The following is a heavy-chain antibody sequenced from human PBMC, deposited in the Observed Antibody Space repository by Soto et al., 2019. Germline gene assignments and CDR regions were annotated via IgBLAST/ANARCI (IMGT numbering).Heavy chain of an antibody. V-gene: IGHV3-23*01. J-gene: IGHJ4*02. Sequence: EVQLLESGGGLVQPGGSLRLSCAASGFTFSSYAMSWVRQAPGKGLEWVSAISGSGGSTYYADSVKGRFTISRDNSKNTLYLQMNRLRARDTAGYYWAKKIASGDYTPVLDYWGQGTLVTVSS. D-gene: IGHD4-17*01. CDR2: ISGSGGST. CDR1: GFTFSSYA. CDR3: AKKIASGDYTPVLDY.